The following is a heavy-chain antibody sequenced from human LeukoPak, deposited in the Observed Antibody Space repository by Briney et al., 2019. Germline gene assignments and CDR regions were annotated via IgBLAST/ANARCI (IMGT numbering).Heavy chain of an antibody. CDR2: INTYNGKT. J-gene: IGHJ4*02. CDR3: ARLDYFYDSSRYSWYFDY. D-gene: IGHD3-22*01. Sequence: ASVKVSCEASGYTFTNFGITWVRQAPGQGLEWMGWINTYNGKTNYEQRLQGRLTMTTDTSTSTAYMELRSLRSDDTAVYHCARLDYFYDSSRYSWYFDYWGQGALVTVSS. CDR1: GYTFTNFG. V-gene: IGHV1-18*01.